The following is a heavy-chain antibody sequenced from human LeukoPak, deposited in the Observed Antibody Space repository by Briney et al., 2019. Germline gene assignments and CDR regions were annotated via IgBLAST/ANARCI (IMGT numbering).Heavy chain of an antibody. D-gene: IGHD3-22*01. CDR2: INPNNGDT. Sequence: RASVKVSCKASGYTFTGYFIHWVRQAPGQGLEWMGWINPNNGDTNYAQKFQGRVTMTRDTSITTAYMELSSLRSEDTAVYYCARAYDSSGESVAHWGQGTLVTVSS. CDR1: GYTFTGYF. CDR3: ARAYDSSGESVAH. J-gene: IGHJ4*02. V-gene: IGHV1-2*02.